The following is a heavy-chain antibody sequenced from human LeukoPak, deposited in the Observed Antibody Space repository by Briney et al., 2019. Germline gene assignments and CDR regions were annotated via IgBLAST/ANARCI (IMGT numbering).Heavy chain of an antibody. J-gene: IGHJ6*04. CDR3: ASFYDTLTGYQNYYYGMDV. CDR2: ISSSSSYI. CDR1: GFTFSSYS. D-gene: IGHD3-9*01. Sequence: PGGSLRLSCAASGFTFSSYSMNWVRQAPGKGLEWVSSISSSSSYIYYTDSVKGRFTISRDNAKNSLYLQMNSLRAEDTAVYYCASFYDTLTGYQNYYYGMDVWGKGTTVTVSS. V-gene: IGHV3-21*01.